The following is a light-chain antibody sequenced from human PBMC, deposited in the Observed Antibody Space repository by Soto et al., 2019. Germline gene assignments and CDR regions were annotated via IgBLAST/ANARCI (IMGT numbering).Light chain of an antibody. CDR3: QQRSNWPPFT. CDR2: DAS. Sequence: EIVLTRSPGTLSLSPEERATLSCRFSQSVSNYLAWYQQKAGQATRLLMYDASNRATDIPARFSGSGSGTDFTLTISSLEPEDFAVYYCQQRSNWPPFTFGRGTRLEI. CDR1: QSVSNY. J-gene: IGKJ5*01. V-gene: IGKV3-11*01.